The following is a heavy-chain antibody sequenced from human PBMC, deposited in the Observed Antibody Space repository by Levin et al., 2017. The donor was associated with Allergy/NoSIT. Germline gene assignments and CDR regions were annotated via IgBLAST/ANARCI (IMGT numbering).Heavy chain of an antibody. D-gene: IGHD1-14*01. Sequence: GGSLRLSCAASGFTFDDHAMHWVRQVPGKGLEWVSGISWNSGYIAYADSVKGRFTISRDNAKNSLYLQMDSLRIEDTALYYCARDIIPLPPYYGLDVWGQGTMSPSP. CDR3: ARDIIPLPPYYGLDV. V-gene: IGHV3-9*01. CDR1: GFTFDDHA. J-gene: IGHJ6*02. CDR2: ISWNSGYI.